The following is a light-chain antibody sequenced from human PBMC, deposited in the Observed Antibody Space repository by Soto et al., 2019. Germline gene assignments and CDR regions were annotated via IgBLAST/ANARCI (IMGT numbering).Light chain of an antibody. CDR3: TSYTRSDIGV. CDR1: SSDVGGYDY. CDR2: DVS. V-gene: IGLV2-14*01. Sequence: QSALTQPASVSGSPGQSITISCTGTSSDVGGYDYVSWYQQHPGKAPKLIIYDVSNRPSGVSNRFSGSKSGNTASLTISGLQADDEADYYCTSYTRSDIGVFGGGTKLTVL. J-gene: IGLJ3*02.